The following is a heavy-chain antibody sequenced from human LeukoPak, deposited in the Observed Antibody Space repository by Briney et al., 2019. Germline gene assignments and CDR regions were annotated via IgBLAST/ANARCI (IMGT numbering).Heavy chain of an antibody. CDR3: ARFGSSSVNFDC. D-gene: IGHD2-15*01. CDR2: ISSSSSYI. Sequence: GGSLRLSCGASGFTFSSYSMNWVRQAPGKGLEWVSSISSSSSYIYYADSVKGRFTISRDNAKNSLYLQMNSLRAEDTAVYYCARFGSSSVNFDCWGQGTLVTVSS. CDR1: GFTFSSYS. J-gene: IGHJ4*02. V-gene: IGHV3-21*01.